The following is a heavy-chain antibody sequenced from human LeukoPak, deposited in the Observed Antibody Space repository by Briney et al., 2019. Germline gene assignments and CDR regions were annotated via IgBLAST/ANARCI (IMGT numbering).Heavy chain of an antibody. CDR3: ARAPSFGDYGGDY. CDR1: GYNFTNYG. J-gene: IGHJ4*02. D-gene: IGHD4-17*01. Sequence: GASVKVSCKASGYNFTNYGISWVRQAPGQGLEWVGWISAYSGDTSYAQKLQGRLTMTTDTSPGTAYLELRSLTSADMAVYYCARAPSFGDYGGDYWGQGTLVTVSS. V-gene: IGHV1-18*03. CDR2: ISAYSGDT.